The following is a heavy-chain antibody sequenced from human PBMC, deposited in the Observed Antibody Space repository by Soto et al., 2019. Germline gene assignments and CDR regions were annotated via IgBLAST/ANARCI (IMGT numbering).Heavy chain of an antibody. V-gene: IGHV4-34*01. Sequence: QVQLQQWGAGLLKPSETLSLTCAVYGGSFSGYYWSWIRQPPGKGLEWIGEINHSGSTNYNPSLKSRVTISVDTSKNQFSLKLSSVTAADTAVYYCARAGLIYGRRRPRLDYWGQGTLVTVSS. CDR1: GGSFSGYY. D-gene: IGHD4-17*01. CDR2: INHSGST. CDR3: ARAGLIYGRRRPRLDY. J-gene: IGHJ4*02.